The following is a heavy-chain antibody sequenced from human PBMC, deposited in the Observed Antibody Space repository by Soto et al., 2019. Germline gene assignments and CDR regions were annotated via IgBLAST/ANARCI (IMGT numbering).Heavy chain of an antibody. CDR3: ARGTGSGMDV. V-gene: IGHV1-3*05. Sequence: QVQLVQSGAEEKKPGASVKVSCEASGYTFTSYAMHWVRQAPGQRLEWMGWLNAGNGNTKYSQKFQGRVTITRDTSASTAYMELSSLRSEDTAVYYCARGTGSGMDVWGQGTTVTVSS. CDR1: GYTFTSYA. CDR2: LNAGNGNT. J-gene: IGHJ6*02. D-gene: IGHD3-10*01.